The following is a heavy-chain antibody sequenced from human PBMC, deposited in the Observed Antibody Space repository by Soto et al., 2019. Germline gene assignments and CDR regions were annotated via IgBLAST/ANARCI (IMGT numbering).Heavy chain of an antibody. CDR3: TRDSDDILTGTDDY. J-gene: IGHJ4*02. CDR1: GFTFGDYA. CDR2: IRSKAYGGTT. D-gene: IGHD3-9*01. V-gene: IGHV3-49*03. Sequence: GGSLRLSCTASGFTFGDYAMSWFRQAPGKGLEWVGFIRSKAYGGTTEYAASVKGRFTISRDDSKSIAYLQMNSLKTEDTAVYYCTRDSDDILTGTDDYWGQGTLVTVSS.